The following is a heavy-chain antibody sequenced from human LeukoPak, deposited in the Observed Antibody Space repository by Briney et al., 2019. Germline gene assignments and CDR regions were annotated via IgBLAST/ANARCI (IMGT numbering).Heavy chain of an antibody. CDR1: GGTFSSYA. J-gene: IGHJ4*02. CDR2: IIPIFGTA. V-gene: IGHV1-69*13. Sequence: SVKVSCKASGGTFSSYAISWVRQAPGQGLEWMGGIIPIFGTANYAQKFQGRVTITADESTSTAYMELSSLRSEDTAVYYCARGGEDTAMVPQYYFDYWGQGTLVTVSS. D-gene: IGHD5-18*01. CDR3: ARGGEDTAMVPQYYFDY.